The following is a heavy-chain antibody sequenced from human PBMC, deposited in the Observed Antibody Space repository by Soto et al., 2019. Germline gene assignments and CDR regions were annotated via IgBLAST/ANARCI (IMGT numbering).Heavy chain of an antibody. CDR1: GYTFTTYG. V-gene: IGHV1-18*01. J-gene: IGHJ1*01. CDR2: ISTYNGIT. D-gene: IGHD3-9*01. CDR3: ATLGYDKSFSYYAHYFQF. Sequence: ASVKVSCKTSGYTFTTYGISWVRQAPGQGLEWMGWISTYNGITNYAQKFQGRVTMTTDTSTSTAYMELRSLRSDDAAVYYCATLGYDKSFSYYAHYFQFWSQGTQVTVSS.